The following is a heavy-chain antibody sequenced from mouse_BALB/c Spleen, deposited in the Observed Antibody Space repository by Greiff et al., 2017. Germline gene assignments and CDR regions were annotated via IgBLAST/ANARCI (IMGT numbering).Heavy chain of an antibody. Sequence: QVHVKQSGAELVKPGASVKLSCKASGYTFTSFYMYWVKQRPGQGLEWIGEINPSNGGTNFNEKFKSKATLTVDKSSSTAYMQLSSLTSEDSAVYNCTRWLPLRSMDYWGQGTSVTVSS. CDR2: INPSNGGT. V-gene: IGHV1S81*02. CDR1: GYTFTSFY. CDR3: TRWLPLRSMDY. J-gene: IGHJ4*01. D-gene: IGHD2-2*01.